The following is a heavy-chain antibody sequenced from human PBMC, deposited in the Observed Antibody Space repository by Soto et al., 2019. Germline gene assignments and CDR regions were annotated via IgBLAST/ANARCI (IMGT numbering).Heavy chain of an antibody. CDR2: IIPIFGTA. J-gene: IGHJ6*02. V-gene: IGHV1-69*13. Sequence: SVKVSCKASGGTFSSYAISWVRQAPGQGLEWMGGIIPIFGTANYAQKFQGRVTITADESTSTAYMELSSLRSEDTAVYYCACSDYPVDHHELHSGTPYYFYYGLDVWG. D-gene: IGHD1-7*01. CDR1: GGTFSSYA. CDR3: ACSDYPVDHHELHSGTPYYFYYGLDV.